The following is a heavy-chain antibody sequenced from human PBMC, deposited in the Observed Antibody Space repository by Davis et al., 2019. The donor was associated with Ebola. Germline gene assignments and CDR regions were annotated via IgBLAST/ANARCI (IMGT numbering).Heavy chain of an antibody. J-gene: IGHJ4*02. CDR3: AKLLEKSSSSPIDY. D-gene: IGHD6-6*01. CDR1: GFTFKNYG. V-gene: IGHV3-30*18. CDR2: ISHDGTKR. Sequence: GGSLRLSCGASGFTFKNYGIHWVRQAPGKGLEWVAVISHDGTKRYYTDSVRGRFAISRDNSKNTLYLQMNSLEINDTAVYFCAKLLEKSSSSPIDYWGQGTLVTVSS.